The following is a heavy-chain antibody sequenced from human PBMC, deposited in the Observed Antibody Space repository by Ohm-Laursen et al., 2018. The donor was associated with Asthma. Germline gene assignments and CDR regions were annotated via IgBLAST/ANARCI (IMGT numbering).Heavy chain of an antibody. J-gene: IGHJ6*02. Sequence: SQTLSLTCTVSGDSVSGGNYHWSWIRQPPGKGLEWIGYVRDSGSTNYNPSLKSRVSISADTSKNQYSLKVSSVTAADTAVYFCARHSASGVGYYGGYYLHGLDVWGQGTTVTVSS. CDR2: VRDSGST. CDR3: ARHSASGVGYYGGYYLHGLDV. D-gene: IGHD3-22*01. V-gene: IGHV4-61*01. CDR1: GDSVSGGNYH.